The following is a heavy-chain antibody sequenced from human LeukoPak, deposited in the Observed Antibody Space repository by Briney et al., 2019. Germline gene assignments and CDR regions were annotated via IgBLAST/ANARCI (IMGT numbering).Heavy chain of an antibody. Sequence: GASVKVSCKPSGYIFTGYYMHWVRQAPGQGLEWMGRINPNSGGTNYAQKFQGGVTMTRDTSISTAYMELSRLRSDDTAVYYCARDPLYYYDSSGNDAFDIWGQGTMVTVSS. D-gene: IGHD3-22*01. CDR2: INPNSGGT. CDR1: GYIFTGYY. J-gene: IGHJ3*02. V-gene: IGHV1-2*06. CDR3: ARDPLYYYDSSGNDAFDI.